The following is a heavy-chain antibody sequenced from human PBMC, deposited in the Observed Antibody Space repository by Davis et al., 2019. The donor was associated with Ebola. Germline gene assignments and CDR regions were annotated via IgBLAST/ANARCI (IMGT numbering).Heavy chain of an antibody. CDR2: IKGDGSEQ. D-gene: IGHD2-21*01. V-gene: IGHV3-7*01. Sequence: PGGSLRLSCVASGFTLSNYWMSWVRQAPGKGLEWVANIKGDGSEQYYVGSVKGRFTISRDNAKNSLYLQMNNLSVEDTAVYYCHPTGGDLFDNRGQGTLVTVSS. CDR1: GFTLSNYW. J-gene: IGHJ4*02. CDR3: HPTGGDLFDN.